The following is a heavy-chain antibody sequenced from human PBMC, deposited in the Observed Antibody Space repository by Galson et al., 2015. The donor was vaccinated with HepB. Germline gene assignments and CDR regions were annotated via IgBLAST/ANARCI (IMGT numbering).Heavy chain of an antibody. V-gene: IGHV1-3*04. Sequence: SVKVSCKASGYSITTYNMHWVRQAPGQRLEWMGWINTGKGNTKYSQRFQGRVTITRDTSANTAYVELRSLRSEDTAVYYCARAKEGRGYFDYWGQGTLVTVSS. CDR2: INTGKGNT. D-gene: IGHD3-10*01. CDR3: ARAKEGRGYFDY. J-gene: IGHJ4*02. CDR1: GYSITTYN.